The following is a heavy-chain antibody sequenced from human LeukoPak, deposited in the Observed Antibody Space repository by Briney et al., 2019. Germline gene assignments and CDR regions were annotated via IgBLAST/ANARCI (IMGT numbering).Heavy chain of an antibody. CDR2: ISYDGSNK. V-gene: IGHV3-30-3*01. CDR1: GFTFSSYA. D-gene: IGHD3-3*01. J-gene: IGHJ4*02. CDR3: ARSRSYVLRFLEWLLSPLGY. Sequence: GRSLRLSCAASGFTFSSYAMHWVRQAPGKGLEWVAVISYDGSNKYYADSVKGRFTISRDNSKNTLYLQMNSLRAEDTAVYYCARSRSYVLRFLEWLLSPLGYWGQGTLVTVSS.